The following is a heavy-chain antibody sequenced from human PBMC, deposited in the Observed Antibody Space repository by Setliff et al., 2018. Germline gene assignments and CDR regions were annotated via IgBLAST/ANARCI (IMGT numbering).Heavy chain of an antibody. Sequence: PSETLSLTCAVYGASFSGTYCSWIRQSPGKGLEWIGEINHTGSPNWIGEINHSGSPNYNPSLKSRVTMSVDTSKNQFSLKLTSVTAADTAVHYCRVWVDMIEVDSWAQGTLVTVSS. V-gene: IGHV4-34*01. CDR2: INHSGSP. CDR1: GASFSGTY. J-gene: IGHJ4*02. D-gene: IGHD3-22*01. CDR3: RVWVDMIEVDS.